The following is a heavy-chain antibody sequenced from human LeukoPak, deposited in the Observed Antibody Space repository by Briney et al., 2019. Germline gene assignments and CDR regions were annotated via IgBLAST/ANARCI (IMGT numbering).Heavy chain of an antibody. CDR3: VRGDQEASEPAFDY. CDR2: ISSGGSTI. J-gene: IGHJ4*02. V-gene: IGHV3-48*02. Sequence: GGSLRLSCAASGFTFSSYSMNWVRQAPGKGLEWVSYISSGGSTIYYADSVRGRFTISRDTAKDSLYLEMNSLRDEDTAMYYCVRGDQEASEPAFDYWGQGALVTVSS. CDR1: GFTFSSYS. D-gene: IGHD1-14*01.